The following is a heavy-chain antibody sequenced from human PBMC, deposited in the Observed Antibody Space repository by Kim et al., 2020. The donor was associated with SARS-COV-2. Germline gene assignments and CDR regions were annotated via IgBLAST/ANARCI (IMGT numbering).Heavy chain of an antibody. J-gene: IGHJ5*02. CDR2: IGSKTDNHAT. D-gene: IGHD4-17*01. Sequence: GGSLRLSCAAAGSRFSDSEIHWVRQAPGKGLEWVGLIGSKTDNHATSYAASVKGRFILSRDDAKKTVYLQMNSLEVEDTAVYYCCRPTTVAPPW. V-gene: IGHV3-73*01. CDR3: CRPTTVAPP. CDR1: GSRFSDSE.